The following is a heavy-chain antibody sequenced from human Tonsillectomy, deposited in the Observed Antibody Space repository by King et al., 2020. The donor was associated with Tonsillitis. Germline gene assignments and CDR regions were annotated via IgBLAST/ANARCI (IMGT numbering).Heavy chain of an antibody. CDR3: ARVGNPYWYFDL. CDR2: IYYSGST. D-gene: IGHD4-23*01. CDR1: GGSLSSYY. J-gene: IGHJ2*01. V-gene: IGHV4-59*01. Sequence: VQLQESGPGLVEPSETLSLTCTVSGGSLSSYYWDWIRQPPGQGLEWIGFIYYSGSTNYSPSLKSRVTISVDTSKNQFSLRLCSVTAADTAVYYCARVGNPYWYFDLWGRGTLVTVSS.